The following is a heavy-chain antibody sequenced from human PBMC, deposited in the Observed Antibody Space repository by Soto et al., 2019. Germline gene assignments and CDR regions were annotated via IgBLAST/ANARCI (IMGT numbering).Heavy chain of an antibody. CDR2: IYYSGHT. J-gene: IGHJ5*02. CDR3: VMRLWFVNTPNWFDP. D-gene: IGHD2-21*01. CDR1: GGSISSSSYY. Sequence: QLQLQESGPGLVKPSETLSLTCNVSGGSISSSSYYWGWIRPPPGKGLEWIASIYYSGHTYYNPSLMSRVTISVDTSKNQFSLKLSSVTAADTAVYYCVMRLWFVNTPNWFDPWGQGTLVTVSS. V-gene: IGHV4-39*01.